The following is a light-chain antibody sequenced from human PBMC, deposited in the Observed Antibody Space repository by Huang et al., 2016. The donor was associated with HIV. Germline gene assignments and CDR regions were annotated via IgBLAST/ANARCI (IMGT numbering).Light chain of an antibody. CDR3: HQYGGSPGT. V-gene: IGKV3-20*01. J-gene: IGKJ2*01. CDR2: GAS. Sequence: ELAFTQSPGPLSLSPGERATRSCRASQSVRGNYLPWYQKKPGQAPRLLIYGASRRATGIPDRFSGRGAGADFTLTSGRLEAEDYAEYYCHQYGGSPGTFGQGTKLEIK. CDR1: QSVRGNY.